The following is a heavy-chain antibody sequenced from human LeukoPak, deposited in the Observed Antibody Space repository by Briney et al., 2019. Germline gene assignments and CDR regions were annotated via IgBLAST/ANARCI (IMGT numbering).Heavy chain of an antibody. Sequence: ASVKVSCKASGGTFSSYAISWVRQAPGQGLEWMGGIIPIFGTANYAQKFQGRVTITADESTSTAYMELSSLRSEDTAVYYCARASYDFWSGYYPGRYYYGMDVWGQGTTVTVSS. D-gene: IGHD3-3*01. CDR3: ARASYDFWSGYYPGRYYYGMDV. J-gene: IGHJ6*02. CDR2: IIPIFGTA. V-gene: IGHV1-69*13. CDR1: GGTFSSYA.